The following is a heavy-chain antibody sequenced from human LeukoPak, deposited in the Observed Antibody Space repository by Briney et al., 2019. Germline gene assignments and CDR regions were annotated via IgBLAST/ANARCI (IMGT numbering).Heavy chain of an antibody. Sequence: GGSLRLSCAASGFTFSSYTMSWVRQAPGKGLEWVSTITTSDGNTYYADSVKGRFTISRDNSKNTLYLQMNSLRPEDTAVYYCANEIRPNDHWGQGTLVTVSS. CDR3: ANEIRPNDH. V-gene: IGHV3-23*01. CDR1: GFTFSSYT. CDR2: ITTSDGNT. D-gene: IGHD4-17*01. J-gene: IGHJ4*02.